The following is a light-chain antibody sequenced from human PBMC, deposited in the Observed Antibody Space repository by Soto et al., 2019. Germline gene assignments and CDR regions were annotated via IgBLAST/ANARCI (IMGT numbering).Light chain of an antibody. V-gene: IGKV3-15*01. CDR1: QSVSSN. CDR3: QQRSNWL. CDR2: GAF. Sequence: EILMTQSPVTLSVSPGERATLSCRASQSVSSNLAWYQQKPGQAPSLLIYGAFTRATGIPARFSGTGSGTEFTLTISSLQSEDFALYYCQQRSNWLFGPGTKVDIK. J-gene: IGKJ3*01.